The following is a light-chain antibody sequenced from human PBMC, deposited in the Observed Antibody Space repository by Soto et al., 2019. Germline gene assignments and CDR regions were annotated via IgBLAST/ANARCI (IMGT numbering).Light chain of an antibody. V-gene: IGLV1-40*01. CDR1: SSNIGAGYV. CDR2: GNN. J-gene: IGLJ3*02. CDR3: QSYDSSLSGWV. Sequence: QSVLTQPPSVSGAPGQRVTISCTGSSSNIGAGYVHWYQQLPGTAPKLLISGNNNRPSGVPDRFSGSKSGTSASLAITGLQAEDEADYYCQSYDSSLSGWVFGGGTKLTVL.